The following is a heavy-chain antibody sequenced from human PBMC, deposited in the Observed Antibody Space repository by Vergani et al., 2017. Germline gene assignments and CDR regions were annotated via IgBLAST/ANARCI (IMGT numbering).Heavy chain of an antibody. CDR1: GFTFNHYA. J-gene: IGHJ6*02. D-gene: IGHD5-12*01. Sequence: EVQLLESGGDLVQPGGSLRLSCAASGFTFNHYAMNWGRQAPGKGLEGVSGISGSGGSTYYAGSVKGRFTISRASSKNTLYLQMNSLSAGDTAVYYCAKANPRNSGYDYLYYYHAMDVWGQGPTVTVSS. V-gene: IGHV3-23*01. CDR2: ISGSGGST. CDR3: AKANPRNSGYDYLYYYHAMDV.